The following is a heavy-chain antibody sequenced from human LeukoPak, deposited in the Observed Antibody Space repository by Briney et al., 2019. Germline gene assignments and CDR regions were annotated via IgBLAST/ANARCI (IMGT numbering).Heavy chain of an antibody. V-gene: IGHV3-7*01. J-gene: IGHJ4*02. Sequence: PGGSLRLSCAASGFTFSSYWMSWVRQAPGKGLEWVANIKQDGSEKYYVDSVKGRFTISRDNAKNSLYLQMNSLRAEDTAAYYCARGPLVVVAATPLADYWGQGTLVTVSS. CDR3: ARGPLVVVAATPLADY. CDR2: IKQDGSEK. D-gene: IGHD2-15*01. CDR1: GFTFSSYW.